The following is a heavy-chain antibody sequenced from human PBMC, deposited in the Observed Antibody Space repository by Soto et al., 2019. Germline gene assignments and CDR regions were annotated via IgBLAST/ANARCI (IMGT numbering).Heavy chain of an antibody. CDR3: TTTRPGTNVFDN. V-gene: IGHV3-15*01. CDR2: IRSKTDGGTT. CDR1: GITFSNAW. J-gene: IGHJ3*02. Sequence: EVQLVESGGGLVEPGGSLRLSCAASGITFSNAWMNWVRKALGKGLEYIGRIRSKTDGGTTEYAAPVEGRFTVSRDDSKNTLYLQMSGQKTEDTAVYYCTTTRPGTNVFDNWGQGTLVTVSS. D-gene: IGHD6-13*01.